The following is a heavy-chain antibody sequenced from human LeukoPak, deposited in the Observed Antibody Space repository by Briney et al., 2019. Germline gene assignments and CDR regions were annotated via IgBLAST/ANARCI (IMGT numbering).Heavy chain of an antibody. CDR2: IYYSGTT. CDR1: ARSFSSYY. CDR3: ARGNNFDISGYYFYWYFDL. D-gene: IGHD3-22*01. Sequence: PSETLSLTCSVSARSFSSYYWSWVRQPPGKGLEWIGYIYYSGTTNYNPSLKSRVTFSVDTSKSQFSLKLSSVTAADTAVYYCARGNNFDISGYYFYWYFDLWGRGTLVTVSS. J-gene: IGHJ2*01. V-gene: IGHV4-59*01.